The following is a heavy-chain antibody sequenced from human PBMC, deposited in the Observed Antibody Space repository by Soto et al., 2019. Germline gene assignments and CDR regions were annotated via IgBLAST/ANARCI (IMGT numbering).Heavy chain of an antibody. Sequence: SETLSLTCAVYGGSFSGYYWSWIRQPPGKGLEWIGEINHSGSTNYNPSLKSRVTISVDTSKNQSSLKLSSVTAADTAVYYCARGYSGYDFSEFDYWGQGTLVTSPQ. J-gene: IGHJ4*02. CDR3: ARGYSGYDFSEFDY. D-gene: IGHD5-12*01. CDR2: INHSGST. CDR1: GGSFSGYY. V-gene: IGHV4-34*01.